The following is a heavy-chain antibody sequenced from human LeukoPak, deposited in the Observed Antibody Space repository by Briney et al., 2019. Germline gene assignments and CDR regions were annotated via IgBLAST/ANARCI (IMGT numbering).Heavy chain of an antibody. CDR2: INPNSGGT. D-gene: IGHD6-13*01. Sequence: ASVKVSCKASGYTFTGYYMHWVRQAPGQGLEWMGWINPNSGGTNYAQKFQGRVTMTRDTSISTAYMELSSLRSEDTAVYYCARVGEVIAARGWFDPWGQGTLVTVSS. CDR3: ARVGEVIAARGWFDP. V-gene: IGHV1-2*02. CDR1: GYTFTGYY. J-gene: IGHJ5*02.